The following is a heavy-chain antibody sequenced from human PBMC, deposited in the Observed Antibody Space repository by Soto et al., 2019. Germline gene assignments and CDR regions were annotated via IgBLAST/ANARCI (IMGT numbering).Heavy chain of an antibody. J-gene: IGHJ6*03. CDR1: GFTFSGYG. CDR2: ISYDGSNK. CDR3: AKDQLVLYYMDV. Sequence: SLRLSCAASGFTFSGYGMHWVRQAPGKGLEWVAVISYDGSNKYYADSVKGRFTISRDNSKNTLYLQMNSLRAEDTAVYYYAKDQLVLYYMDVWGKGTTVTVSS. V-gene: IGHV3-30*18. D-gene: IGHD6-6*01.